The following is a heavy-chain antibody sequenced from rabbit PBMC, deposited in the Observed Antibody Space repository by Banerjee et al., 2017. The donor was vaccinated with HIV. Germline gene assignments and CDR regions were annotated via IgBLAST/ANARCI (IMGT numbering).Heavy chain of an antibody. V-gene: IGHV1S40*01. J-gene: IGHJ4*01. Sequence: QSLEESGGDLVKPGASLTLTCTASGFSFSNCWMCWVRQAPGKGLEWIGCINTDSGGTWYASWAKGRFTISKTSSTTVTLQMTSLTAADTATYFCARRSIGWGLWGPGTLVTVS. CDR2: INTDSGGT. D-gene: IGHD4-1*01. CDR3: ARRSIGWGL. CDR1: GFSFSNCW.